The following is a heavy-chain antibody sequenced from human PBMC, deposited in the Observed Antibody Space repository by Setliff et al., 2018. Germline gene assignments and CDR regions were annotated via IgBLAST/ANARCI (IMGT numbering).Heavy chain of an antibody. CDR2: INHSGST. V-gene: IGHV4-34*01. J-gene: IGHJ4*02. D-gene: IGHD6-6*01. Sequence: SETLSLTCAVYGGSFSGYSWTWIRQPPGKGLEWIGDINHSGSTNYSPSLESRVTISVDTSKNQFSLKLSSVTAADTAVYYCARGSRIAGRAIDFWGQGTLVTVSS. CDR3: ARGSRIAGRAIDF. CDR1: GGSFSGYS.